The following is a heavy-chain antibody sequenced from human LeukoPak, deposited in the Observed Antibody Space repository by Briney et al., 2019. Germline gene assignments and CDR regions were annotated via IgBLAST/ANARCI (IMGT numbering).Heavy chain of an antibody. CDR2: IYHSGST. CDR3: ARYHYYDFWSGYSYDGFYYFDY. V-gene: IGHV4-38-2*01. D-gene: IGHD3-3*01. J-gene: IGHJ4*02. CDR1: GYSISSGYY. Sequence: SETLSLTCAVSGYSISSGYYWVWIQQTPGKGLGWIRRIYHSGSTHYNPSLNSRDTISVDTSKHQFSLNLNPLTAADTAEYYCARYHYYDFWSGYSYDGFYYFDYWGQGTLVTVSS.